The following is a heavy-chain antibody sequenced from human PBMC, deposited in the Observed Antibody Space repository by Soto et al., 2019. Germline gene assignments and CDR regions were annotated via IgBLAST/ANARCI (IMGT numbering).Heavy chain of an antibody. V-gene: IGHV1-2*04. CDR1: GYTFTGYY. D-gene: IGHD6-6*01. CDR2: INPNSGGT. CDR3: ARGRAARPLYGMDV. J-gene: IGHJ6*02. Sequence: ASVKVSCKASGYTFTGYYMHCVRQAPGQGLEWMGWINPNSGGTNYAQKFQGWVTMTRDTSISTAYMELSRLRSDDTAVYYCARGRAARPLYGMDVWGQGTTVTVSS.